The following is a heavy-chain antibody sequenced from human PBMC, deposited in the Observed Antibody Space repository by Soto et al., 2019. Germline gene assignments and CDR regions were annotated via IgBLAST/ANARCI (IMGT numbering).Heavy chain of an antibody. CDR3: ARGREDYGEALNLYYYYMDV. CDR2: ISAYNGNT. D-gene: IGHD4-17*01. CDR1: GYTFTSYG. J-gene: IGHJ6*03. V-gene: IGHV1-18*01. Sequence: ASVKVSCKASGYTFTSYGISWVRQAPGQGLEWMGWISAYNGNTNYAQKFQGRVTMTTNTSTSTAYMELSSLRSEDTAVYYCARGREDYGEALNLYYYYMDVWGKGTTVTVSS.